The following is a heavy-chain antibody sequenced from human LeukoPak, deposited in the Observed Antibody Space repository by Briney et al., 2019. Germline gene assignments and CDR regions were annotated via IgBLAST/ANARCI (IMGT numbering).Heavy chain of an antibody. Sequence: GGSLSLSCAASGFTFSSYALSWVRQPPGKGLEWVSAISGSGGSTYYADSVKGRFTISRDNSKNTLYLQMNSLRAEDTAVYYCARHRGYSGYDPGMNWGQGTLVTVSS. V-gene: IGHV3-23*01. J-gene: IGHJ4*02. CDR2: ISGSGGST. CDR3: ARHRGYSGYDPGMN. D-gene: IGHD5-12*01. CDR1: GFTFSSYA.